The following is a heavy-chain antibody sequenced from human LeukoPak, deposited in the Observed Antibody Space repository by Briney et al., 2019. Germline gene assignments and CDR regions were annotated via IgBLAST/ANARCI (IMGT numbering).Heavy chain of an antibody. V-gene: IGHV4-59*08. CDR1: GGSFSSYY. J-gene: IGHJ4*02. CDR2: IYYSGST. Sequence: SETLSLTCTVSGGSFSSYYWSWIRQPPGKGLEWIGYIYYSGSTNYNPSLKSRVTISVDTSKNQFSLKLSSVTAADTAVYYCASSRYYYDSSGYPFRPLYYFDYWGQGTLVTVSS. D-gene: IGHD3-22*01. CDR3: ASSRYYYDSSGYPFRPLYYFDY.